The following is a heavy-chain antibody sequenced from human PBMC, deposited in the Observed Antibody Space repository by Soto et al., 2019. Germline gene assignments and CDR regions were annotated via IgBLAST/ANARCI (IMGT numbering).Heavy chain of an antibody. CDR2: IIPIFGTA. D-gene: IGHD3-10*01. J-gene: IGHJ4*02. CDR1: GGTFSSYA. Sequence: QVQLVQSGAEVKKPGSSVKVSCKASGGTFSSYAISWVRQAPGQGLEWMGGIIPIFGTANYAQKFQGRVTITADESTSTAYMERRSLRSEDTAVYSCASLGPYYGSGSYPSWPHNASFDYCGQGTLVTVAS. V-gene: IGHV1-69*01. CDR3: ASLGPYYGSGSYPSWPHNASFDY.